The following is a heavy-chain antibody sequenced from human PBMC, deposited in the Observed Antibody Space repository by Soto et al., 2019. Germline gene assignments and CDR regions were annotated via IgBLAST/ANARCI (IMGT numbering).Heavy chain of an antibody. CDR2: IYYSGST. CDR3: ARKYTSGWQYWTGYFDY. V-gene: IGHV4-39*01. D-gene: IGHD6-19*01. J-gene: IGHJ4*02. Sequence: PSETLSLTYTVSGDSTSSSSYYWGWIRQPPGKGLEWIGSIYYSGSTYYNPSLKSRVTISVDTSKNQFSLRLSSVTAADTAVYYCARKYTSGWQYWTGYFDYWGQGTLVTVSS. CDR1: GDSTSSSSYY.